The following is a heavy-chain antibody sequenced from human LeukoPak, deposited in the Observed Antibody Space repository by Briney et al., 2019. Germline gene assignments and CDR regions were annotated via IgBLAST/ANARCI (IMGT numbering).Heavy chain of an antibody. Sequence: GGSLRLSCAASGFTFSSHAMSWVRQAPGKGLEWVSGISGSGGSTYYADSVKGRFTISRDNSKNTLYLQMNSLRAEDTAVYYCAKEGSGWHYFDNWGQGTLVTVFS. CDR3: AKEGSGWHYFDN. CDR1: GFTFSSHA. CDR2: ISGSGGST. V-gene: IGHV3-23*01. J-gene: IGHJ4*02. D-gene: IGHD6-19*01.